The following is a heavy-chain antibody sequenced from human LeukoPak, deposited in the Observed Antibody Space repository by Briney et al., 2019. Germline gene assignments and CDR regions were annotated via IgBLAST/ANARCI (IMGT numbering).Heavy chain of an antibody. J-gene: IGHJ3*02. D-gene: IGHD4-23*01. CDR2: ISSSSSYI. CDR3: ARDYRATVADAFDI. V-gene: IGHV3-21*01. Sequence: GGSLRLSCAASGFTFGSYSMNWVRQAPGKGLEWVSSISSSSSYIYYADSVKGRFTISRDNAKNSLYLQTNSLRAEDTAVYYCARDYRATVADAFDIWGQGTMVTVSS. CDR1: GFTFGSYS.